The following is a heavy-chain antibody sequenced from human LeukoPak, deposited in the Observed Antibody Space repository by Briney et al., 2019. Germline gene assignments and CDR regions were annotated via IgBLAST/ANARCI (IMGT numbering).Heavy chain of an antibody. D-gene: IGHD3-3*01. J-gene: IGHJ3*02. Sequence: SETLSLTCTVSGYSISSGYYWGWIRQPPGKGLEWIGSIYHSGSTYYNPSLKSRVTISVDTSKNQFSLKLSSVTAADTAVYYCARRIWSGYYVAFDIWGQGTMVTVSS. CDR1: GYSISSGYY. CDR3: ARRIWSGYYVAFDI. V-gene: IGHV4-38-2*02. CDR2: IYHSGST.